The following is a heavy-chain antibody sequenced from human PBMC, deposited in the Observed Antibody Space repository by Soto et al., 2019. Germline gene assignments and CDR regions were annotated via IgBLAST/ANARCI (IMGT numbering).Heavy chain of an antibody. Sequence: ASVKVSCKASGYTFTSYGISWVRQAPGQGLEWMGWISAYNGNTNYAQKLQGRVTMTTDTSTSTAYMELRSLRSDDTAVYYCARDRAIWFGEIPIDYWGQGTLVTVSS. J-gene: IGHJ4*02. CDR2: ISAYNGNT. D-gene: IGHD3-10*01. CDR3: ARDRAIWFGEIPIDY. V-gene: IGHV1-18*01. CDR1: GYTFTSYG.